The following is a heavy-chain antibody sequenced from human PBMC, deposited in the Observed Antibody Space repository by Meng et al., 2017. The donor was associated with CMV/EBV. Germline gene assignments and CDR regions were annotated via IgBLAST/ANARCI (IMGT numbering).Heavy chain of an antibody. CDR1: GYTFTGYY. V-gene: IGHV1-2*02. CDR3: ARVCSSTSCRGLRGYYGMDV. J-gene: IGHJ6*02. Sequence: KVSCKASGYTFTGYYMHWVRQAPGQGLEWMGWINPNSGGTNYAQKFQGRVTMTRDTSISTAYMELSRLRSDDTAVYYCARVCSSTSCRGLRGYYGMDVWGQGTTVTVSS. CDR2: INPNSGGT. D-gene: IGHD2-2*01.